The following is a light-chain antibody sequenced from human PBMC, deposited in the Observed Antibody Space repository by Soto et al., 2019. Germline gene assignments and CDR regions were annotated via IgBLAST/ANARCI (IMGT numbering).Light chain of an antibody. CDR1: QGIINY. J-gene: IGKJ1*01. CDR3: QQYNSYSPRT. CDR2: GAS. V-gene: IGKV1-16*01. Sequence: IQLTQSPSSLSASMGDRVTITCRASQGIINYLAWYQQKPGKAPKLLIYGASTLQGGVPSRFSGSGSGTDFTLTVSSLQPEDLATYYCQQYNSYSPRTFGQGTKVEIK.